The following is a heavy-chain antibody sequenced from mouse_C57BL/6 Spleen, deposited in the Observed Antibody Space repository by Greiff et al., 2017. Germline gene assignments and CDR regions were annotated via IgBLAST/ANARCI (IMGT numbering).Heavy chain of an antibody. Sequence: DVHLVESGGGLVQPGGSLSLSCAASGFTFTDYYMSWVRQPPGKALEWLGFIRNKANGYTTEYSASVKGRFTISRDNSQSILYLQMNALRAEDSATDYCARYDGYYNYFDYWGQGTTLTVSS. CDR2: IRNKANGYTT. CDR3: ARYDGYYNYFDY. V-gene: IGHV7-3*01. CDR1: GFTFTDYY. J-gene: IGHJ2*01. D-gene: IGHD2-3*01.